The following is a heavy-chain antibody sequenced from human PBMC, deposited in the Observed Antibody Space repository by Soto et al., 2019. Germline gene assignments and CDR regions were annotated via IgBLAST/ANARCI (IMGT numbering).Heavy chain of an antibody. Sequence: EVQLVETGGGLIQRGGSLRLSCAASGFTVSSHYMSWVRQAPGKGLEWVSVIYSGGSTYYADSVKGRFIISRDNYKNTLSLQMNSLRVEDTAVYYCARGMAPYHFNGRDVWGQGTTVTVSS. V-gene: IGHV3-53*02. CDR1: GFTVSSHY. CDR2: IYSGGST. J-gene: IGHJ6*02. CDR3: ARGMAPYHFNGRDV. D-gene: IGHD2-8*01.